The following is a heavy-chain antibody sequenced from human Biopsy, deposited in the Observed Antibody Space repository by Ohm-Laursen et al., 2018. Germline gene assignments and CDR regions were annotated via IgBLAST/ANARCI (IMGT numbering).Heavy chain of an antibody. V-gene: IGHV4-38-2*01. Sequence: GTLSLTCAVSGYSISTGYYWGWIRQPPGKGLEWIGSIFHTGTTYYNPSLKSRVTISVDMSKNQFSLKLSSVTAADTAVYYCARGRLRAVARFDYWGQGTLVTVSS. J-gene: IGHJ4*02. CDR2: IFHTGTT. CDR1: GYSISTGYY. D-gene: IGHD6-19*01. CDR3: ARGRLRAVARFDY.